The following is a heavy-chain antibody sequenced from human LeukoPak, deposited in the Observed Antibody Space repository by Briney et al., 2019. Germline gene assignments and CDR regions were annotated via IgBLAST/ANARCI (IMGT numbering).Heavy chain of an antibody. Sequence: GGSLRLSCAASGFTVSSNYMSWVAQAPGKGLEGGSVIHSGGNTFYADSVKGRFTISRDNSKNTHYLQMNSMRADDTAVYYCARGDIVVVPTAVGSWDYWGQGTLVIVSS. D-gene: IGHD2-2*01. J-gene: IGHJ4*02. V-gene: IGHV3-53*01. CDR3: ARGDIVVVPTAVGSWDY. CDR2: IHSGGNT. CDR1: GFTVSSNY.